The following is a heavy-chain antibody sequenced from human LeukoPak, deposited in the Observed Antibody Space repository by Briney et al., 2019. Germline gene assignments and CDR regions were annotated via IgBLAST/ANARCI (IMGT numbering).Heavy chain of an antibody. Sequence: SETLSLTCSVSGGSISSSSYYWGWIRQPPGRGLEWIGYIYYSGSTNYNPSLKSRVTISVDTSKNQFSLKLSSVTAADTAVYYCARGSGYSSSWITGYFQHRGQGTLVTVSS. D-gene: IGHD6-13*01. CDR2: IYYSGST. CDR1: GGSISSSSYY. J-gene: IGHJ1*01. CDR3: ARGSGYSSSWITGYFQH. V-gene: IGHV4-61*05.